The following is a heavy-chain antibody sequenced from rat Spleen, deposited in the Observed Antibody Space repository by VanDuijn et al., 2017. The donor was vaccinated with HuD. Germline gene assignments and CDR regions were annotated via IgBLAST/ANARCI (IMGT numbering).Heavy chain of an antibody. CDR3: ARQGTTGIPTGY. D-gene: IGHD1-9*01. CDR2: IIYDGSGT. CDR1: GFTFSDYS. Sequence: EVQLVESGGGLVQPGRSLKLSCAASGFTFSDYSMAWVRQAPKKGPEWVATIIYDGSGTYYRDSVRGRFTISRDNAKSTLYLQMDNVRSEDTATYYCARQGTTGIPTGYWGQGVMVTVSS. J-gene: IGHJ2*01. V-gene: IGHV5-17*01.